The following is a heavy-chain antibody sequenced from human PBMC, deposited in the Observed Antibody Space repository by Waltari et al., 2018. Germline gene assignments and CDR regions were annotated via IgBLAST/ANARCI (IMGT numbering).Heavy chain of an antibody. V-gene: IGHV3-7*04. D-gene: IGHD6-19*01. CDR1: GFTFSSYW. Sequence: EVQLVESGGGLVQPGGSLRLSCAASGFTFSSYWMTWVRQAQGKGLGGVANIKQDGSAKSYVDSVKGRFVISRDNAENLLSLQMNSLKAEDTAVYYCARPFRSGWYDGSFDIWGQGTMVTVSS. CDR2: IKQDGSAK. J-gene: IGHJ3*02. CDR3: ARPFRSGWYDGSFDI.